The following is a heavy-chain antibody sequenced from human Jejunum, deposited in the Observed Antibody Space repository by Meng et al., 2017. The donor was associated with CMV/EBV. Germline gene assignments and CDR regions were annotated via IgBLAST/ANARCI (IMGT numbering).Heavy chain of an antibody. CDR3: AKRGYSNGLDD. Sequence: CEDSGLTFNKFDLIWVRQAPGRGLEWVSTVSGSEATTYYTDSVRGRFTITKENSRNTLFLQMNSLRADDTAVYFCAKRGYSNGLDDWGQGALVTVSS. D-gene: IGHD4-11*01. CDR2: VSGSEATT. J-gene: IGHJ4*02. V-gene: IGHV3-23*01. CDR1: GLTFNKFD.